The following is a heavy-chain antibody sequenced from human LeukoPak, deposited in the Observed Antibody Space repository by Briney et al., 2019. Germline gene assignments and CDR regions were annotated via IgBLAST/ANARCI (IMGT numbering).Heavy chain of an antibody. J-gene: IGHJ2*01. D-gene: IGHD4-17*01. CDR3: AKAEASRYGDYVSRNWYFAL. Sequence: ASVKVSCKASGYTFTSYDINWVRQATGQGLEWMGWMNPNSGNTGYAQKFQGRVTMTRNTSISTAYMELNSLRAEDTAVYYCAKAEASRYGDYVSRNWYFALWGRGTLVTVSS. V-gene: IGHV1-8*01. CDR1: GYTFTSYD. CDR2: MNPNSGNT.